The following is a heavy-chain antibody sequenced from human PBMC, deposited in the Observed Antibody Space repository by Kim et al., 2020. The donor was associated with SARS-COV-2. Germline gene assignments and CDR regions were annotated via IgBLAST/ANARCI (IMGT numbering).Heavy chain of an antibody. CDR3: AXDHWDDLDXFD. Sequence: SETLSLTCTVSGGSISSGGYYWSWIRQHPGKGLEWIXYIYYSGSTYYNPSLKSRVTISVDTSKXQFSLXLSPVXXADTAVYXXAXDHWDDLDXFD. J-gene: IGHJ3*02. D-gene: IGHD1-1*01. CDR1: GGSISSGGYY. V-gene: IGHV4-31*03. CDR2: IYYSGST.